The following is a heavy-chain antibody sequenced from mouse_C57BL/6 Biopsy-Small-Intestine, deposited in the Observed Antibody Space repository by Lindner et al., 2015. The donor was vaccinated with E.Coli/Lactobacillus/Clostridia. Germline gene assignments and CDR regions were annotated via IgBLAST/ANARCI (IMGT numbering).Heavy chain of an antibody. D-gene: IGHD2-5*01. V-gene: IGHV1-47*01. J-gene: IGHJ2*01. CDR2: FHPYNDDT. CDR3: ARNYNSNWRVDY. Sequence: VQLQESGAELVKPGASVKMSCKASGYTFTTYPIEWMKQNHGKSLEWIGNFHPYNDDTKYNEKFKGKATLTADKSSSTAYMQLSSLTSEDSAVYFCARNYNSNWRVDYWGQGTTLTVSS. CDR1: GYTFTTYP.